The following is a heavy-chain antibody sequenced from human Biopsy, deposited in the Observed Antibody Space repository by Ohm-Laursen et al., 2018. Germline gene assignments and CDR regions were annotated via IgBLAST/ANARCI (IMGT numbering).Heavy chain of an antibody. CDR2: NIPILGTG. CDR3: ATKLTGYFHH. Sequence: SSVKVSCKASGGTFSNYGVNWVRQAPGRGLEWLGGNIPILGTGNYAQKFQDRVTVAADTSTSTATMELRSLRSDDTAVYYCATKLTGYFHHWGQGTLVIVSS. V-gene: IGHV1-69*06. D-gene: IGHD3-9*01. J-gene: IGHJ1*01. CDR1: GGTFSNYG.